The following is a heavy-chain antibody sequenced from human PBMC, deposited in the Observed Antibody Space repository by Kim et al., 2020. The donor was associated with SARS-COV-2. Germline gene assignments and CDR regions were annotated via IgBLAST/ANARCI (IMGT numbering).Heavy chain of an antibody. V-gene: IGHV3-48*02. D-gene: IGHD3-9*01. CDR1: GFTFSSYS. CDR3: ARDGLRYFDWLPNWFDP. Sequence: GGSLRLSCAASGFTFSSYSMNWVRQAPGKGLEWVSYISSSSSTIYYADSVKGRFTISRDNAKNSLYLQMNSLRDEDTAVYYCARDGLRYFDWLPNWFDPWGQGTLVTVSS. J-gene: IGHJ5*02. CDR2: ISSSSSTI.